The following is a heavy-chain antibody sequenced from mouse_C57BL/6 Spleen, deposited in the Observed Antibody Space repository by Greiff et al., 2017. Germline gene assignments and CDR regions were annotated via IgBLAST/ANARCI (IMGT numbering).Heavy chain of an antibody. CDR1: GFTFSDAW. CDR2: IRNKANNHAT. V-gene: IGHV6-6*01. D-gene: IGHD2-14*01. J-gene: IGHJ4*01. CDR3: TGGIWRVRRDDYAMDY. Sequence: EVKVEESGGGLVQPGGSMKLSCAASGFTFSDAWMDWVRQSPEKGLEWVAEIRNKANNHATYYAESVKGRFTISRDDSKSSVYLQMNSLRAEDTGIYYCTGGIWRVRRDDYAMDYWGQGTSVTVSS.